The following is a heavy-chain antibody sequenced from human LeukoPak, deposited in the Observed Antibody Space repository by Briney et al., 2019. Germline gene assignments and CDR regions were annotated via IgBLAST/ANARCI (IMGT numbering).Heavy chain of an antibody. CDR3: ARENGYCSTTSCPFGY. D-gene: IGHD2-2*01. Sequence: GGSLRLSCAASGFTFSSYGMHWVRQAPGKGLEWVSVIYNVGTTEYADSVRGRFTISRDNSKNTLYLRMNGLRPEDTAVYYCARENGYCSTTSCPFGYWGQGILVTVSS. CDR2: IYNVGTT. J-gene: IGHJ4*02. CDR1: GFTFSSYG. V-gene: IGHV3-NL1*01.